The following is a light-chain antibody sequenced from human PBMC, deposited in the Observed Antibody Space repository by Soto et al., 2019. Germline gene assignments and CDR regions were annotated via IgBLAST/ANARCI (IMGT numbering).Light chain of an antibody. J-gene: IGKJ1*01. CDR1: QSISSW. CDR3: QQYNSYWT. V-gene: IGKV1-5*01. CDR2: DAS. Sequence: DIQMTQSPSTLSASVGDSVTINCRASQSISSWLAWYQQKPGKAPEILIYDASSLESGVPSRLSGSGSGTEFTLTISSLQPDDFATYYCQQYNSYWTLGQGTKVDI.